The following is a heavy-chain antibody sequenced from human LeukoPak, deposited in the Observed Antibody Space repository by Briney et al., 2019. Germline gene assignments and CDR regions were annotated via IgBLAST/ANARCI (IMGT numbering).Heavy chain of an antibody. CDR1: GFTFDDYG. J-gene: IGHJ4*02. V-gene: IGHV3-20*04. CDR2: INWNGGGT. Sequence: RPGGSLRLSCAASGFTFDDYGMSWVRHAPGKGLEWVSGINWNGGGTGYADSVKGRFTISRDNAKNSLYLQMNSLRAEDTALYYCARASLGATSSGFLDYWGQGTLVTASS. CDR3: ARASLGATSSGFLDY. D-gene: IGHD1-26*01.